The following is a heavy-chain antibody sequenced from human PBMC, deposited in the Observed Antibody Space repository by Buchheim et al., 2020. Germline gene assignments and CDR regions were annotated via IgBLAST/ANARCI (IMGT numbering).Heavy chain of an antibody. CDR1: GIPFSHYW. CDR3: ATERGDSPPFDY. J-gene: IGHJ4*02. Sequence: EAQLVESGGDLVQPGGSLRLSCAASGIPFSHYWMHWVRQAPGKGLVWVSRIKNDGSGIIYADSVKGRFTISRDNAKNTLYLQMNSLGADDTALYYCATERGDSPPFDYWGQGTL. CDR2: IKNDGSGI. D-gene: IGHD2-15*01. V-gene: IGHV3-74*01.